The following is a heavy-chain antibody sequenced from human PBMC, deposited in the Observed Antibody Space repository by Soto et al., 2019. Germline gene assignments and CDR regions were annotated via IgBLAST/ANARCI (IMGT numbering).Heavy chain of an antibody. CDR3: VMVDNYITPTPQDV. V-gene: IGHV1-18*01. J-gene: IGHJ6*02. CDR2: ISPYTGNT. CDR1: GYIFLNDG. Sequence: QVQLVQSGDEVKKPGASVKVSCKASGYIFLNDGIAGVRQAPGQGLEWMGWISPYTGNTHSATKVQGRLTMTTDTSTSTAYMDLGSLTSDDSAVYYCVMVDNYITPTPQDVWGQGTTVTVSS. D-gene: IGHD5-12*01.